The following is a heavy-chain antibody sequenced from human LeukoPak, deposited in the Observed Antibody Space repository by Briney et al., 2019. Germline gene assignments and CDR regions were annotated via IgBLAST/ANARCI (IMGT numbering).Heavy chain of an antibody. CDR2: INHSRST. D-gene: IGHD3-22*01. CDR1: GGAFSGDD. Sequence: PSQTLSLTCAVYGGAFSGDDWSWIRQPPGQGLEWSGEINHSRSTNYNPSLQRPVTISADTSTHPFSLKPSSVTAADTPVYYCARYRYYSDSSGYYSPAVVYSSGMHVWGQGTTVTVSS. CDR3: ARYRYYSDSSGYYSPAVVYSSGMHV. J-gene: IGHJ6*02. V-gene: IGHV4-34*01.